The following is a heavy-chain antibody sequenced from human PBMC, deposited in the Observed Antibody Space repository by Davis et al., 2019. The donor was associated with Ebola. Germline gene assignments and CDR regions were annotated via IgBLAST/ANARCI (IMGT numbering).Heavy chain of an antibody. J-gene: IGHJ6*02. V-gene: IGHV3-74*01. Sequence: PGGSLRLSCAASGFTFSRYWMHWVRQAPGKGLVYVSRISSDGGITSYADSVKGRFTISRDNAKSTLYLQMNSLTAEDTAVYYCAGGSRNMDVWGQGTTVTVSS. CDR2: ISSDGGIT. CDR1: GFTFSRYW. CDR3: AGGSRNMDV.